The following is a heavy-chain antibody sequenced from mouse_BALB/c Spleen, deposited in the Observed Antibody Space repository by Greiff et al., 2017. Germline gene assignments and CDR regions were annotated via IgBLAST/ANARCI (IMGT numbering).Heavy chain of an antibody. CDR3: ASAYDGYYAMDY. V-gene: IGHV3-6*02. CDR1: GYSITSGYY. Sequence: EVKLVESGPGLVKPSQSLSLTCSVTGYSITSGYYWNWIRQFPGNKLEWMGYISYDGSNNYNPSLKNRISITRDTSKNQFFLKLNSVTTEDTATYYCASAYDGYYAMDYWGQGTSVTVSS. J-gene: IGHJ4*01. D-gene: IGHD2-3*01. CDR2: ISYDGSN.